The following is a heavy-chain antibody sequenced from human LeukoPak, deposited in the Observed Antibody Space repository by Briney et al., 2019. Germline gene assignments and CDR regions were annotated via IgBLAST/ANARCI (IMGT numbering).Heavy chain of an antibody. CDR1: GGSFSGYY. Sequence: SETLSLTCAVYGGSFSGYYWSWIRQPPGKGLEWIGEINHSGSTYYNPSLKSRVTISVDRSKNQFSLKLSSVTAADTAVYYCARSRSDYYDSSGYDNWFDPWGQGTLVTVSS. J-gene: IGHJ5*02. CDR2: INHSGST. D-gene: IGHD3-22*01. V-gene: IGHV4-34*01. CDR3: ARSRSDYYDSSGYDNWFDP.